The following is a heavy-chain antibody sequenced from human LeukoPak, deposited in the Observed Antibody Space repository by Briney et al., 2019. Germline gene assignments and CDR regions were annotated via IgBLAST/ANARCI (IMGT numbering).Heavy chain of an antibody. V-gene: IGHV3-21*01. CDR3: ARGVQFDWTSTTPGYDY. CDR1: GFTFSSYS. J-gene: IGHJ4*02. CDR2: ISSSSSYI. D-gene: IGHD3-9*01. Sequence: GGSLRLSCAASGFTFSSYSMNWVRQAPGQGLEWVSSISSSSSYIYYADSVKGRFTISRDNAKNSLYLQMNSLRAEDTAVYYCARGVQFDWTSTTPGYDYWGQGTLVTVSS.